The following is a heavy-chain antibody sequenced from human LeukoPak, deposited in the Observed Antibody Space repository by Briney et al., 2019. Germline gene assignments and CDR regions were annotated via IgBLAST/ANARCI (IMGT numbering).Heavy chain of an antibody. J-gene: IGHJ4*02. CDR3: AKTTAGHSSGRDPGWPVDY. CDR1: GFTFGSYA. CDR2: ISGSGGST. V-gene: IGHV3-23*01. Sequence: GGSLRLSCAASGFTFGSYAMTWVRQAPGKGLEWVSHISGSGGSTYHADSVKGRFTISRDNSKNTAYLQMNSLRAEDTAVYYCAKTTAGHSSGRDPGWPVDYWGQGTLVTVDS. D-gene: IGHD6-25*01.